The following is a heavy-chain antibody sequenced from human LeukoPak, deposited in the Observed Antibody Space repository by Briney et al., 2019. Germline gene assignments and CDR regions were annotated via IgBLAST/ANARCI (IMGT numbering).Heavy chain of an antibody. Sequence: KPSETLSLTCAVYGGSFSGYYWSWIRQPPGKGLEWIGEINHSGSTNYNPSLKSRVTISVDTSKNQFSLKLSSVTAADTAVYYCARDPLYTPLYNYYMDVWGKGTTVIVSS. CDR3: ARDPLYTPLYNYYMDV. D-gene: IGHD2-2*02. CDR1: GGSFSGYY. CDR2: INHSGST. J-gene: IGHJ6*03. V-gene: IGHV4-34*01.